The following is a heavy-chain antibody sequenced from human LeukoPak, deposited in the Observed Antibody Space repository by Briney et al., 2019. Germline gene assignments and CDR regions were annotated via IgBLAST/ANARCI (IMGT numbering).Heavy chain of an antibody. D-gene: IGHD2-15*01. Sequence: GGSLRLSCAVSGVPFSAWMSWVRQAPGKGLEWVGRIKGKSAGGTTDYAAPVKGRFTILKDDSENTLYLQMNSLTTEDTAVCYCTWLYSDAFNIWGQGTMVTVSS. J-gene: IGHJ3*02. CDR1: GVPFSAW. CDR2: IKGKSAGGTT. CDR3: TWLYSDAFNI. V-gene: IGHV3-15*01.